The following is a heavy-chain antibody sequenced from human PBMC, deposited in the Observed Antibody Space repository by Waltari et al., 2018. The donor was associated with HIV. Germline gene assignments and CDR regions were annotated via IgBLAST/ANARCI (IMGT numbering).Heavy chain of an antibody. CDR1: GGTFSSYT. V-gene: IGHV1-69*02. D-gene: IGHD3-22*01. CDR3: ARHTYYYDSSGYD. CDR2: IIPILGIA. Sequence: VQLVPSGAEVTKPGSSVKVSCKASGGTFSSYTISWVRQAPGQGLEWMGRIIPILGIANYAQKFQGRVTITADKSTSTAYMELSSLRSEDTAVYYCARHTYYYDSSGYDWGQGTLVTVSS. J-gene: IGHJ4*02.